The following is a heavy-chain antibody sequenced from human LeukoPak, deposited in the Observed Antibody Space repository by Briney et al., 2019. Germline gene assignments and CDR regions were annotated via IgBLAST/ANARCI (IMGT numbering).Heavy chain of an antibody. CDR2: INSDGSRT. J-gene: IGHJ5*02. V-gene: IGHV3-74*01. CDR3: TRGTYEGDS. Sequence: PGRSLRLSCAASGFTFSSYWMHWVRQGLGKGLVWVSRINSDGSRTSYAYSGKGRFTVSRDNAKNTLYLHMNSLRAEDTALYYCTRGTYEGDSWGQGTLVTVSS. D-gene: IGHD3-16*01. CDR1: GFTFSSYW.